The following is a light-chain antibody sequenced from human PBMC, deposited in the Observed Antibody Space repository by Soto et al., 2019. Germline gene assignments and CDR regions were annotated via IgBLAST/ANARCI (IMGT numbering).Light chain of an antibody. CDR2: GAS. CDR3: QQYGSSPWT. CDR1: QSVSRSY. V-gene: IGKV3-20*01. J-gene: IGKJ1*01. Sequence: EIVLTQSPGTLSLSPGERATLSCRASQSVSRSYLAWYQQKPGQAPRLLMYGASSRATGIPDRISGSWSGTDFTLTISRLEPEDSAVYYCQQYGSSPWTFGQGTKVEIK.